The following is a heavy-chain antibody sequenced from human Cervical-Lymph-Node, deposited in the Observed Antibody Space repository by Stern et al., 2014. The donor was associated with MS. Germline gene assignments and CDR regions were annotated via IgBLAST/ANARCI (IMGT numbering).Heavy chain of an antibody. V-gene: IGHV1-24*01. CDR1: GYTLAKLS. CDR3: ATRDGAAFIHWLDP. Sequence: VQLVESGTEVKKPGASVKVSCKVSGYTLAKLSIHWVRQAPGKGFEWMGGFEPVDGETLYAQKFQGRVTMTEDTSTDTAYMELNSLTSEDTAVYYCATRDGAAFIHWLDPWGQGTLVTVSS. CDR2: FEPVDGET. D-gene: IGHD2-15*01. J-gene: IGHJ5*02.